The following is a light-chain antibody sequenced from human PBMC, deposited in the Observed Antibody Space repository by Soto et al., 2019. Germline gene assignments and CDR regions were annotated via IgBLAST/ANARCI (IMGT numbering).Light chain of an antibody. CDR2: GAS. Sequence: EIVITQSPSTLSLSPVERSTLSCRASQSVSSNLAWYQQKPGQAPRLLMYGASTRATGIPARFSGSGSGTEFTLTITSLQPEDFAVYYCQQYNYLITFGQGTRLEIK. CDR1: QSVSSN. CDR3: QQYNYLIT. V-gene: IGKV3-15*01. J-gene: IGKJ5*01.